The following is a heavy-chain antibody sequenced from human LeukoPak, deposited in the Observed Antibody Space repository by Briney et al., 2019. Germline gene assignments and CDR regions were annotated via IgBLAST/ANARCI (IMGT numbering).Heavy chain of an antibody. CDR1: GYSISSGYY. CDR2: IYHSGST. D-gene: IGHD2-15*01. V-gene: IGHV4-38-2*02. CDR3: ARLMVVSYFDY. Sequence: KPSETLSLTCTVSGYSISSGYYWGWIRQPPGKGLEWIGSIYHSGSTYYNPSLKSRVTISVDTSKNQFSLRLSSVTAADTAVYYCARLMVVSYFDYWGQGTLVTVSS. J-gene: IGHJ4*02.